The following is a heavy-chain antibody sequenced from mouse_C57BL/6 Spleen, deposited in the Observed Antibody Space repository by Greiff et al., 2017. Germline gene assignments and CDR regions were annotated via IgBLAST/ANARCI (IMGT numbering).Heavy chain of an antibody. D-gene: IGHD2-10*01. CDR3: ARRSRLLISEDYFDY. CDR2: INPNNGGT. Sequence: EVQLQQSGPELVKPGASVKISCKASGYTFTDYYMNWVKQSHGKSLEWIGDINPNNGGTSYNQKFKGKATLTVDKSSSTAYMELRSLTSEDSAVYYCARRSRLLISEDYFDYWGQGTTLTVSS. V-gene: IGHV1-26*01. J-gene: IGHJ2*01. CDR1: GYTFTDYY.